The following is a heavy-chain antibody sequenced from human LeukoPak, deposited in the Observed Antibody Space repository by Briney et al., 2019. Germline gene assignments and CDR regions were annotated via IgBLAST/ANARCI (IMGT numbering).Heavy chain of an antibody. D-gene: IGHD6-19*01. CDR1: GFTFSSYA. CDR3: AKDLNSGWYVHYYYGMDV. J-gene: IGHJ6*02. Sequence: PGGSLRLSCAASGFTFSSYAMSWVRQAPGKGLEWVSAISGSGGSTYYADSVKGRFTISRDNSKNTLYPQMNSLRAEDTAVYYCAKDLNSGWYVHYYYGMDVWGQGTTVTVSS. CDR2: ISGSGGST. V-gene: IGHV3-23*01.